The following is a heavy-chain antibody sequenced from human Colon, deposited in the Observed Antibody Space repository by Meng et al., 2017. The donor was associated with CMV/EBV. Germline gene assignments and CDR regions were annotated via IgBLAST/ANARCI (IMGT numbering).Heavy chain of an antibody. Sequence: QVQLVQSGAEVGMPGASVKVSGKASGYSFTGYYIHWVRQAPGQGLEWMGWMDPTTGRTDYAQKFQGTVTMTRDTSISTAYLELSRLTSDDTAVYYCASHSSYVWGSHHWGQGTLVTVSS. CDR1: GYSFTGYY. J-gene: IGHJ1*01. D-gene: IGHD3-16*01. V-gene: IGHV1-2*02. CDR2: MDPTTGRT. CDR3: ASHSSYVWGSHH.